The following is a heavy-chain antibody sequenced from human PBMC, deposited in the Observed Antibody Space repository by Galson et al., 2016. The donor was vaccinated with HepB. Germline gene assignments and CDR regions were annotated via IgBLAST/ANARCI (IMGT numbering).Heavy chain of an antibody. J-gene: IGHJ4*02. D-gene: IGHD5-12*01. V-gene: IGHV3-30*18. CDR1: GFTFGSYG. CDR2: ISYDGSNK. CDR3: AKDPKGYSGYGLFDY. Sequence: SLRLSCAASGFTFGSYGMHWVRQAPGTGLEWVAVISYDGSNKYYADSVKGRFTISRDNSKNTLYLQMNSLRAEDTAVYYCAKDPKGYSGYGLFDYWGQGTLVTVSS.